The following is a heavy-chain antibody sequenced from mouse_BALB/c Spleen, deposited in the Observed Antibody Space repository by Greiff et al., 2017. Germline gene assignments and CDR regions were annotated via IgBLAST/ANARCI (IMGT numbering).Heavy chain of an antibody. D-gene: IGHD1-1*01. CDR2: IYPGDGDT. J-gene: IGHJ2*01. CDR3: ARGNYGSSYYYFDY. Sequence: VKLQESGAELARPGASVKLSCKASGYTFTSYWMQWVKQRPGQGLEWIGAIYPGDGDTRYTQKFKGKATLTADKSSSTAYMQLSSLASEDSAVYYCARGNYGSSYYYFDYWGQGTTLTVSS. V-gene: IGHV1-87*01. CDR1: GYTFTSYW.